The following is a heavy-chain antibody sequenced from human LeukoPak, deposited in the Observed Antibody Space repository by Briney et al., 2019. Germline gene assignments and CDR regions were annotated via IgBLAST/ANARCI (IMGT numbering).Heavy chain of an antibody. CDR3: AIGYCSTTTCSMTNWFDP. Sequence: ASVKVSCKASGYTFTSYGISWVRQAPGQGLEWMGWISAYNGNTNYAQKLQGRVTITTDTSTSTAYMELSSLRSEDTAVYYCAIGYCSTTTCSMTNWFDPWGQGTLVTVSS. V-gene: IGHV1-18*01. CDR2: ISAYNGNT. D-gene: IGHD2-2*03. CDR1: GYTFTSYG. J-gene: IGHJ5*02.